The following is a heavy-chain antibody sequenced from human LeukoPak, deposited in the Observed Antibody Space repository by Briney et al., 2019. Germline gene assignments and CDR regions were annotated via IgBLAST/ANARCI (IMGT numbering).Heavy chain of an antibody. D-gene: IGHD3-22*01. V-gene: IGHV4-39*01. Sequence: SSETLSLTCTVSGGSISSSSYYWGWIRQPPGKGLEWIGSIYYSGSTYYNPSLKSRVTISVDTSKNQFSLKLSSVTAADTAVYYCARGDYYDSSGYGYWGQGTLVTVSS. CDR2: IYYSGST. J-gene: IGHJ4*02. CDR3: ARGDYYDSSGYGY. CDR1: GGSISSSSYY.